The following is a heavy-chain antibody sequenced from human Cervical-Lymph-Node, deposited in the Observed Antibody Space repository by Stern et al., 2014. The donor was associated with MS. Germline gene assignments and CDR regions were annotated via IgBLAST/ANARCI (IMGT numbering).Heavy chain of an antibody. CDR1: GGTFSSQA. CDR3: ATPSTVTVGGMDV. J-gene: IGHJ6*02. CDR2: IIPIFGTP. Sequence: VQLLQSGAEAKKPGSSVKVSCKASGGTFSSQAINWVRQAPGQGLEWVGGIIPIFGTPNYAQKVQDRVTITADESTSTAYMDLSSLRSEDTAVYYCATPSTVTVGGMDVWGQGTTVTVSS. V-gene: IGHV1-69*01. D-gene: IGHD4-17*01.